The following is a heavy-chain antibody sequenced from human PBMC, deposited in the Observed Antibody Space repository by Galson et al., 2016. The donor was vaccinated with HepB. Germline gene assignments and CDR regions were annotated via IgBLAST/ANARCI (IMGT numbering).Heavy chain of an antibody. CDR2: ISATGGNT. V-gene: IGHV3-23*01. D-gene: IGHD5-24*01. Sequence: SLRLSCAASGFTFSTYAMNWVRQAPGKGLEWVSAISATGGNTYYAAYADSVKGRFTISRDNSRNTLYLQMNSLRAEDTAVYYCAKGDGSYFDYWGQGTLVTVSS. J-gene: IGHJ4*02. CDR3: AKGDGSYFDY. CDR1: GFTFSTYA.